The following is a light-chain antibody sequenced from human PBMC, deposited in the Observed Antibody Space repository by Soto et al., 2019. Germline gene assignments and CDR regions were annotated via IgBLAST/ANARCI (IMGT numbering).Light chain of an antibody. CDR2: GAS. Sequence: EIVLTQSPGTLSLSPGERATLSCRASQSVSSSYLAWYQQKPGQAPRLLLYGASSMATGIPDRFSGSGSGTDFTLTISRLEPEDFAVYYCQQYGSSPTFGGGTKVEIK. CDR3: QQYGSSPT. V-gene: IGKV3-20*01. CDR1: QSVSSSY. J-gene: IGKJ4*01.